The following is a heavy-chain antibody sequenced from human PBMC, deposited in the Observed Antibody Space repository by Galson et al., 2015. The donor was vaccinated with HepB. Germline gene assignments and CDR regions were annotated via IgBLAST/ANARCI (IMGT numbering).Heavy chain of an antibody. CDR3: AKDGIMITFGGVRY. CDR2: ISGSGGST. CDR1: GFTFSSYA. D-gene: IGHD3-16*01. Sequence: SLRLSCAASGFTFSSYAMSWVRQAPGKGLEWVSAISGSGGSTYYADSVKGRFTISRDNSKNTLYLQMNSLRAKDTAVYYCAKDGIMITFGGVRYWGQGTLVTVSS. V-gene: IGHV3-23*01. J-gene: IGHJ4*02.